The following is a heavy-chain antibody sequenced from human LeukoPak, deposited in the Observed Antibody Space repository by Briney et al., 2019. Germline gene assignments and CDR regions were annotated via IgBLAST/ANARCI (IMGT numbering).Heavy chain of an antibody. CDR3: ARGRPPGGWELLTDY. J-gene: IGHJ4*02. CDR2: INPNSGGT. D-gene: IGHD1-26*01. Sequence: ASVKVSCKASGYTFTGYYMHWVRQAPGQGLEWMGWINPNSGGTNYAQKFQGRVTMTRDTSISTAYMELSRLRSDDTAVYYCARGRPPGGWELLTDYWGQGTLVTVSS. V-gene: IGHV1-2*02. CDR1: GYTFTGYY.